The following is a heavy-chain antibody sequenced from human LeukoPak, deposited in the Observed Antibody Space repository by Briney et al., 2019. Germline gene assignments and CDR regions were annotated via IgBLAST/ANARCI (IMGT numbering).Heavy chain of an antibody. D-gene: IGHD3-10*01. V-gene: IGHV3-23*01. CDR2: ISGSGGST. J-gene: IGHJ4*02. CDR3: AKGGRGNYGFDY. Sequence: GGSLRLSCAASGFTFSSDAMSWVRQAPGKGLEWVSGISGSGGSTYYADSVKGRFTISRDNSKNTLYVQTNSLRAEDTAVYYCAKGGRGNYGFDYWGQGTLVTVSS. CDR1: GFTFSSDA.